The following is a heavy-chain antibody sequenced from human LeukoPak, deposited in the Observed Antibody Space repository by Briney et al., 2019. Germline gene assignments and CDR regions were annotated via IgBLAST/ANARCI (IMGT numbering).Heavy chain of an antibody. CDR3: ARVKAAAPVYYYYGMDV. CDR2: INPNSGGT. D-gene: IGHD6-13*01. J-gene: IGHJ6*02. V-gene: IGHV1-2*02. CDR1: GYTFTSYY. Sequence: ASVKVSCKASGYTFTSYYMHWVRQAPGQGLEWMGWINPNSGGTNYAQKFQGRVTMTRDTSISTAYMELSRLRSDDTAVYYCARVKAAAPVYYYYGMDVWGQGTTVTVSS.